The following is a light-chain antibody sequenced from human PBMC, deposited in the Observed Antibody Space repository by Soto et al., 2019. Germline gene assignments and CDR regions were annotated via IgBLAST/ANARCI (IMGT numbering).Light chain of an antibody. J-gene: IGLJ2*01. CDR2: GNT. CDR1: SSNIGAGYG. CDR3: QTADTSLSVV. V-gene: IGLV1-40*01. Sequence: QSVLTQPPSVSGAPGQRVTISCTGSSSNIGAGYGVHWYQQLPGAAPKLLIYGNTNRPSGVPDRISGSQSGTSASLAITGLQAEDEAVYYCQTADTSLSVVFGGGTQLTVL.